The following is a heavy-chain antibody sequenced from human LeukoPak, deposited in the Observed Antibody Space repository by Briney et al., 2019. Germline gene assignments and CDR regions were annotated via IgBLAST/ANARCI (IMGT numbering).Heavy chain of an antibody. CDR1: GGSIRSSNYY. Sequence: SETLSLTCTVSGGSIRSSNYYWGWIRQPPGKGLEWIGSIYYSGSTYYNPSLKSRVTISVDTSKNQFSLKLSSVTAADTAVYYCARDNIQSYAFDIWGQGTMVTVSS. CDR3: ARDNIQSYAFDI. D-gene: IGHD4-11*01. J-gene: IGHJ3*02. CDR2: IYYSGST. V-gene: IGHV4-39*07.